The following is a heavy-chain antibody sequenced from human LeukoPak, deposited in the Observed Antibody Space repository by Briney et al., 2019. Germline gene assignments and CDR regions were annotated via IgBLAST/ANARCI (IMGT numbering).Heavy chain of an antibody. Sequence: GGSLRLSCVASGFAFSNFWMTWVRKAPGRGLEWVANIHPEGNEKYHVESVKGRFTISRDNAKNSLFLQMNGLRVEDTAVYYCARGDDFSGDHWGQGILVTVSS. CDR1: GFAFSNFW. D-gene: IGHD1-1*01. CDR3: ARGDDFSGDH. J-gene: IGHJ4*02. CDR2: IHPEGNEK. V-gene: IGHV3-7*04.